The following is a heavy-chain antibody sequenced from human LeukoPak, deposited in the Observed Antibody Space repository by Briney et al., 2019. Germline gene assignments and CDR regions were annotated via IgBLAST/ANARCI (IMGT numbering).Heavy chain of an antibody. CDR2: IDYSGST. V-gene: IGHV4-31*01. Sequence: SETLSLTCTVSGGSISSGGYYWSWIRQHPGKGLEWIGYIDYSGSTYYNPSLNRPVTISVDTYKNQLSLKLRSVTAADTAVYYCARVSRQLVYSFEYWGQGTLVTVSS. J-gene: IGHJ4*02. CDR1: GGSISSGGYY. CDR3: ARVSRQLVYSFEY. D-gene: IGHD6-13*01.